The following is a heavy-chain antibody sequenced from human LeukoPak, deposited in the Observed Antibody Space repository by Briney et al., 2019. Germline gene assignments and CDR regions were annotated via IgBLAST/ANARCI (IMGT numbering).Heavy chain of an antibody. CDR3: ARSGSSGYYY. Sequence: SETLSLTCTVSGGSIPSYYWTWIRQPPGKGLEWIGYIYYSGSSNYNPSLKSRVTISVDTSKNQISLKLSSVTAADTAVYYCARSGSSGYYYWGQGTLVTVSS. CDR1: GGSIPSYY. D-gene: IGHD3-22*01. CDR2: IYYSGSS. J-gene: IGHJ4*02. V-gene: IGHV4-59*01.